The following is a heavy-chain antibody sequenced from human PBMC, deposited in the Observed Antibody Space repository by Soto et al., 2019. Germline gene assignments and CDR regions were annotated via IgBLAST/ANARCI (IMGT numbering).Heavy chain of an antibody. D-gene: IGHD6-13*01. CDR1: GFTFSNAW. CDR3: TTGWYGDYYYYGMDV. Sequence: AGGSLRLSCAASGFTFSNAWMNWVRQAPGKGLEWVGRIKSKTDGGTTDYAAPVKGRFTISRDDSKNTLYLQMNSLKTEDTAVYYCTTGWYGDYYYYGMDVWGQGTTVTVSS. V-gene: IGHV3-15*07. J-gene: IGHJ6*02. CDR2: IKSKTDGGTT.